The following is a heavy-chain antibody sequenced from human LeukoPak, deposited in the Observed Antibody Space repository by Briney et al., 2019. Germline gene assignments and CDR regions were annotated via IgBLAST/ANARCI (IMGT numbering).Heavy chain of an antibody. J-gene: IGHJ4*02. Sequence: GGSLRLSCVASRFTLSSYSTHSVRQAPGKGLEWVAVIWYDGSNKNYADSLKGRFTISRDNSKNTLYLQMDSLRAEDTAVYYCASARVSYDTSGFSALDYWGQGTLVTVSS. CDR3: ASARVSYDTSGFSALDY. CDR1: RFTLSSYS. D-gene: IGHD3-22*01. CDR2: IWYDGSNK. V-gene: IGHV3-33*01.